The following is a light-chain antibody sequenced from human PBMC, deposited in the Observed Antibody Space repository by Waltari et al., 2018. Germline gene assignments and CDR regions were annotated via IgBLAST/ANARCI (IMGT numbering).Light chain of an antibody. CDR3: CSYAGSRIVV. Sequence: QSALTQPASGSGSPGKSLTISCTGTSSEFWNSNLVSWYQHHQGKVPKLMIYEVTKRPSGISNRFSGSKSGNTASLTISGLQAEDEGDYYCCSYAGSRIVVFGGGTKMTVL. J-gene: IGLJ2*01. CDR1: SSEFWNSNL. V-gene: IGLV2-23*02. CDR2: EVT.